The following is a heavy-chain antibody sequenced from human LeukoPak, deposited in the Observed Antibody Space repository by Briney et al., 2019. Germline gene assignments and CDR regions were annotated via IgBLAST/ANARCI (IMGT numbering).Heavy chain of an antibody. D-gene: IGHD3-10*01. CDR3: PRGVVREPPIGIAV. Sequence: GESLKISCKGFEYSFTSYWISGVRQMPGKGLEWIGRIDPSDSYPNYSPSFQGHVTTSADKPISTAYLQWSSLKASDTAMYYCPRGVVREPPIGIAVWGKGTTVTVSS. CDR1: EYSFTSYW. J-gene: IGHJ6*04. V-gene: IGHV5-10-1*01. CDR2: IDPSDSYP.